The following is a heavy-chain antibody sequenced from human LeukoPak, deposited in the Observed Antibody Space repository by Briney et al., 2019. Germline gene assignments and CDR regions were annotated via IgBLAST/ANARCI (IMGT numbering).Heavy chain of an antibody. CDR2: IDYSGST. V-gene: IGHV4-39*01. CDR1: GGSISSYY. D-gene: IGHD3-3*01. CDR3: ARTITIFGVVMRTFDP. Sequence: PSETLSLTCTVSGGSISSYYWGWIRQPPGKGLEWIGSIDYSGSTYYNPSLKSRVTISVDTSKNQFSLKLSSVTAADTAVYYCARTITIFGVVMRTFDPWGQGTLVTVSS. J-gene: IGHJ5*02.